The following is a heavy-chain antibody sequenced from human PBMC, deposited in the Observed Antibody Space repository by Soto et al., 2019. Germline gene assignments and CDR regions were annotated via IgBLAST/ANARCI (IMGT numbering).Heavy chain of an antibody. CDR2: MFASGSS. V-gene: IGHV4-4*02. J-gene: IGHJ4*02. Sequence: QVQLQESGPGLVKPSETLSLTCAVSGDSISSPNWWSWYRQTPGKGLELIGEMFASGSSNYNPSLNGRVTISLDTSKYHFSLKLTSLTAADTAIYYCAREGFDHRPDYWGQGIPVTVSS. CDR1: GDSISSPNW. CDR3: AREGFDHRPDY.